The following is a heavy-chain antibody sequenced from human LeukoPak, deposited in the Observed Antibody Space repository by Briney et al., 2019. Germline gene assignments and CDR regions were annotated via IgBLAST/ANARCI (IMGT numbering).Heavy chain of an antibody. CDR1: GGTFSSYA. V-gene: IGHV1-69*13. J-gene: IGHJ2*01. D-gene: IGHD4-17*01. CDR2: IIPIFGTA. CDR3: ARGGMTTVTTGWYFDL. Sequence: SVKVSCKASGGTFSSYAISWVRQAPGQGLEWMGGIIPIFGTANYAQKFQGRVTITADESTSTAYMELSSLRSEDTAVYYCARGGMTTVTTGWYFDLWGRGTLVTVSS.